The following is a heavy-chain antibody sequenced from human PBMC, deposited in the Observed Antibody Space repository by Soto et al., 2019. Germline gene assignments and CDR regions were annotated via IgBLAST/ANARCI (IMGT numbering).Heavy chain of an antibody. D-gene: IGHD3-9*01. J-gene: IGHJ2*01. V-gene: IGHV4-59*08. Sequence: QVQLQASGPGLVKPSETLSLTCTVSGGSISSYYWSWIRQPPGKGLEWIGYIYYSGSTNSNPFLKSRGTIAVDTAKNQFALKLSSVTAADTAVYYCARLYYDMLTGYWYFDLWGRGTLVTVAS. CDR3: ARLYYDMLTGYWYFDL. CDR2: IYYSGST. CDR1: GGSISSYY.